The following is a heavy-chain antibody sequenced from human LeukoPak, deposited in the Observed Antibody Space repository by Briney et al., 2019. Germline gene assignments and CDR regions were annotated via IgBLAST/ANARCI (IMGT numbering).Heavy chain of an antibody. Sequence: GGSLRLSCAASGFTFSGYAMIWVRRAPGKGLEWVSAISGSGGSAFYADPVKGRFTISRDNSKNTLYLQMNSLRAGDTAVYYCARGGNNEYYHYMDVWGKGTTVTVSS. D-gene: IGHD1/OR15-1a*01. CDR2: ISGSGGSA. CDR1: GFTFSGYA. V-gene: IGHV3-23*01. CDR3: ARGGNNEYYHYMDV. J-gene: IGHJ6*03.